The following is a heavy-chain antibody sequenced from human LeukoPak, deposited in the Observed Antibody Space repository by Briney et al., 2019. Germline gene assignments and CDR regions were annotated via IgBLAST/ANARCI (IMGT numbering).Heavy chain of an antibody. Sequence: SETLSLTCAVSGGSVTRNNHYWVWIRQPPGKGLEWIGSIYHSGSTYYNPSLKSRVTISVDTSKNQFSLKLSSVTAADTAVYYCARGNYSGSGTPDYWGQGTLVTVSS. J-gene: IGHJ4*02. CDR3: ARGNYSGSGTPDY. V-gene: IGHV4-39*07. CDR2: IYHSGST. CDR1: GGSVTRNNHY. D-gene: IGHD3-10*01.